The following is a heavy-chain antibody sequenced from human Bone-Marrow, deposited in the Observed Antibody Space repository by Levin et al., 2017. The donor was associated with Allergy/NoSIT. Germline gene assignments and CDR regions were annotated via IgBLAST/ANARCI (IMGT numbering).Heavy chain of an antibody. CDR3: TRGPYKISRRAFDI. Sequence: SQTLSLTCAVYGGSFSGYYWSWIRQPPGKGLEWIGEINHSGSTNYNPSLKSRVTISVDTTKNQFTLNLSSVTAADTAGYYCTRGPYKISRRAFDIWGQGTMVTVSS. CDR2: INHSGST. V-gene: IGHV4-34*01. J-gene: IGHJ3*02. D-gene: IGHD1-1*01. CDR1: GGSFSGYY.